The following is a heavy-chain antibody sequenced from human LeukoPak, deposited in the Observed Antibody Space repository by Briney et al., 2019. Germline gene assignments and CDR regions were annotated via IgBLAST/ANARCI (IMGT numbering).Heavy chain of an antibody. Sequence: ASVKVSCKASGYTFTGYYMHWVRQAPGQGLEWMGWINPNSGGTNYAQKFQGRVTMTRDTSISTAYMELSRLRSDDTAVFYCARVMSGELLFRYFDYWGQGTLVTVSS. CDR1: GYTFTGYY. CDR2: INPNSGGT. J-gene: IGHJ4*02. D-gene: IGHD3-10*01. CDR3: ARVMSGELLFRYFDY. V-gene: IGHV1-2*02.